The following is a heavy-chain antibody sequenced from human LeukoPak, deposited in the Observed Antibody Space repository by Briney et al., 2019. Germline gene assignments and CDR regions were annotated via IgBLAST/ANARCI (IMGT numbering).Heavy chain of an antibody. CDR3: ARGDTAMVTIDY. CDR1: GFAFSNYG. D-gene: IGHD5-18*01. J-gene: IGHJ4*02. Sequence: GGSLRLSCAASGFAFSNYGIYWVRQAPGKGLEWVAVRSNDASDKHYADSVKGRFTISRDNSKKTVYLQMNSLRAEDTAVYYCARGDTAMVTIDYWGQGTLVTVSS. CDR2: RSNDASDK. V-gene: IGHV3-30*03.